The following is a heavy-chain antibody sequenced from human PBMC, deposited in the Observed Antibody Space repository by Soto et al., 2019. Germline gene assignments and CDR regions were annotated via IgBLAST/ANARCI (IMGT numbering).Heavy chain of an antibody. D-gene: IGHD5-18*01. CDR1: GGSFSGYY. CDR2: INHSGST. CDR3: ARGLGYSYGSYYYYYYGMDV. V-gene: IGHV4-34*01. Sequence: PSETLSLTCAVYGGSFSGYYWGWIRQPPGEGLEWIGEINHSGSTNYNPSLKSRVTISVDTSKNQFSLKLSSVTAADTAVYYCARGLGYSYGSYYYYYYGMDVWGQGTTVTVSS. J-gene: IGHJ6*02.